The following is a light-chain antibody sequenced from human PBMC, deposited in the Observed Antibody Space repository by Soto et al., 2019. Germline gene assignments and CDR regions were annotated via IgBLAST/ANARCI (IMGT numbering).Light chain of an antibody. CDR3: CSYPSLSTVV. V-gene: IGLV2-14*01. CDR2: AVS. CDR1: SPDVGGYNH. Sequence: QSALTQPASVSGSPGQSITISCTGTSPDVGGYNHVSWYQHSPGKAPKLILFAVSDRPSGVSHRFSGSQSGNTASLTISGLQAEHEADYYCCSYPSLSTVVFGGGTKLTVL. J-gene: IGLJ2*01.